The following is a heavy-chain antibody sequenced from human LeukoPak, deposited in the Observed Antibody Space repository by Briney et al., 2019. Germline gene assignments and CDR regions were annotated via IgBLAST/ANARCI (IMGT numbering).Heavy chain of an antibody. J-gene: IGHJ6*02. Sequence: PSETLSLTCTVSGGSISSYYWSWIRQPPGKGLEWIGEINHSGSTNYNPSLKSRVTISVDTSKNQFSLKLSSVTAADTAVYYCARGPHSSSWYVDYYYGMDVWGQGTTVTVSS. D-gene: IGHD6-13*01. CDR1: GGSISSYY. CDR3: ARGPHSSSWYVDYYYGMDV. V-gene: IGHV4-34*01. CDR2: INHSGST.